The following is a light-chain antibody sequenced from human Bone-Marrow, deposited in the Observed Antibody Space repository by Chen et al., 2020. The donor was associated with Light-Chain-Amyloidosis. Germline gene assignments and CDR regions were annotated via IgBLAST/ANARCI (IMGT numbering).Light chain of an antibody. CDR3: QSADSSGTYEVI. CDR1: DLPTKY. J-gene: IGLJ2*01. Sequence: SYELKQQPSVSVSPGQTARTTCPGDDLPTKYAYWYQQKPGQAPVLVIHRDTERPSGISERFSGSSSGTTATLTISGVQAEDEADYHCQSADSSGTYEVIFGGGTKLTVL. CDR2: RDT. V-gene: IGLV3-25*03.